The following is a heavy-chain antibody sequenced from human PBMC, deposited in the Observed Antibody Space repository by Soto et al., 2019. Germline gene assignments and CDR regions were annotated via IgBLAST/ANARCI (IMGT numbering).Heavy chain of an antibody. Sequence: QITLKESGPTLVKPTQTLTLTCTFSGFSLSTTGVGVGWIRQPPGKALEWLALIYWDDDKRYNPSLNSRITIPKDTYKNPVVLAMTNMDPVDTATYYCVQSRCGGDCLQSYSSHSYYGLDVWGQGTTVTFSS. CDR2: IYWDDDK. D-gene: IGHD2-21*02. CDR1: GFSLSTTGVG. J-gene: IGHJ6*02. V-gene: IGHV2-5*02. CDR3: VQSRCGGDCLQSYSSHSYYGLDV.